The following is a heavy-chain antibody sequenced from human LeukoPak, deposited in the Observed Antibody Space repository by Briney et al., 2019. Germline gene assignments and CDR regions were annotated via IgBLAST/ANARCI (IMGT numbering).Heavy chain of an antibody. D-gene: IGHD3-10*01. Sequence: GGSLRLSCAASGFTFSSYSMNWVRQAPGKGLEWVSSISSSSSYIYYADSVKGRFTISRDNAKNSLYLQMNSLRAEDTAVYYCASPSMVRGVTITDAFDIWGQGTMVTVSS. J-gene: IGHJ3*02. V-gene: IGHV3-21*04. CDR1: GFTFSSYS. CDR2: ISSSSSYI. CDR3: ASPSMVRGVTITDAFDI.